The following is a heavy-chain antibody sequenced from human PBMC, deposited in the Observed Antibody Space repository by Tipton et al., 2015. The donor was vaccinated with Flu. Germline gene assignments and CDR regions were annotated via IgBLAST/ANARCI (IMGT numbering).Heavy chain of an antibody. CDR3: ARDDNAWSFDS. Sequence: GLVKPSETLSPDCTVSGGPISGYYWTWIRQSPGKGLEWVGRIHYRGYATYNPSLKSRATISVDTSKNLFALELRSLTPADTAIYFCARDDNAWSFDSWGQGTLLTVSP. CDR1: GGPISGYY. V-gene: IGHV4-59*01. CDR2: IHYRGYA. D-gene: IGHD3-16*01. J-gene: IGHJ5*01.